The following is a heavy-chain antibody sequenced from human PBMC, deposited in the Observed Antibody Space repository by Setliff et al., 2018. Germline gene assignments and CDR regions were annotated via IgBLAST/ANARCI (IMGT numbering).Heavy chain of an antibody. D-gene: IGHD3-22*01. CDR3: ARTLDYDSSGYYPLDY. CDR1: GFTFSLYE. Sequence: GGSLRLSCAASGFTFSLYEMNWVRQAPGKGLEWVSVIYSGGNTYYADSVKGRFTISRDNSKNTLDLQMNSLRVEDTAVYYCARTLDYDSSGYYPLDYWGQGTLVTVSS. V-gene: IGHV3-66*02. CDR2: IYSGGNT. J-gene: IGHJ4*02.